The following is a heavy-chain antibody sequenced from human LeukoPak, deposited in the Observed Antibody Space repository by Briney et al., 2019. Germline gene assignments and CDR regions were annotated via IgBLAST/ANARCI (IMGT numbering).Heavy chain of an antibody. J-gene: IGHJ2*01. CDR1: GGSFSGYY. CDR2: INHSGST. D-gene: IGHD3-22*01. Sequence: SETLSLTCAVYGGSFSGYYWSWIRQPPGKGPEWIGEINHSGSTNYNPSLESRVTISVDTSKNQFSLKVSSVTAADTAVYYCARERTMRYFDLWGRGTLVTVSS. V-gene: IGHV4-34*01. CDR3: ARERTMRYFDL.